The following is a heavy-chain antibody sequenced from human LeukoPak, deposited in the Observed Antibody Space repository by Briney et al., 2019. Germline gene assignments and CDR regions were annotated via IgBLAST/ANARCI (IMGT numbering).Heavy chain of an antibody. V-gene: IGHV1-69*04. J-gene: IGHJ4*02. CDR3: ASMEWTSSGENWSDY. Sequence: ASVKVSCKASGSTFSSYAISWVRQAPGQGLEWMGRIILVRGIANYAQKFQGRVTITADKSTSTAYMELSSLRSEGTAVYYCASMEWTSSGENWSDYWGQGTPVTVSS. CDR2: IILVRGIA. CDR1: GSTFSSYA. D-gene: IGHD2-15*01.